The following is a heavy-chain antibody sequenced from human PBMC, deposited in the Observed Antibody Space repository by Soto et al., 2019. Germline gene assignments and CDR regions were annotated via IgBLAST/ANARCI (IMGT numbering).Heavy chain of an antibody. CDR2: ISYDGSNK. CDR1: GFTFSNNA. Sequence: QVQLVESGGGVVQPGRSLRLSCAASGFTFSNNAMDWVRQAPGKGLEWVAVISYDGSNKYIAESVKGRFTISRDNSKNTLFLQMNSLRAEDTAVDYCARGTTTAGFSAMDVWGQGTTVTVSS. J-gene: IGHJ6*02. CDR3: ARGTTTAGFSAMDV. D-gene: IGHD6-13*01. V-gene: IGHV3-30-3*01.